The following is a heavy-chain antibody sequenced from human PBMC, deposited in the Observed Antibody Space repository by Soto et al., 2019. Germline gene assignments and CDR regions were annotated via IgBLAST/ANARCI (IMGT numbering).Heavy chain of an antibody. CDR1: GGTFSSYA. D-gene: IGHD3-22*01. J-gene: IGHJ4*02. CDR2: IIPIFGTA. V-gene: IGHV1-69*13. CDR3: ASWGYDSSGYLGYFDY. Sequence: VKVSCKASGGTFSSYAISWVRQAPGQGLEWMGGIIPIFGTANYARKFQGRVTITADKSTSTAYMELSSLRSEDTAVYYCASWGYDSSGYLGYFDYWGQGTQVTVSS.